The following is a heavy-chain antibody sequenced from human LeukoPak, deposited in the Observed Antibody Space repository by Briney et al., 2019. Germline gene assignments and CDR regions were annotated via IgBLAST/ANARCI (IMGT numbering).Heavy chain of an antibody. D-gene: IGHD3-22*01. CDR3: ARGPDYYDSSGYCFDY. CDR2: IIPILGIA. CDR1: GGTFSSYA. V-gene: IGHV1-69*04. J-gene: IGHJ4*02. Sequence: SVKVSCKASGGTFSSYAISWVRQAPGQGLEWMGRIIPILGIANYAQKFQGRVTMTRDTSISTAYMELSRLRSDDTAVYYCARGPDYYDSSGYCFDYWGQGTLVTVSS.